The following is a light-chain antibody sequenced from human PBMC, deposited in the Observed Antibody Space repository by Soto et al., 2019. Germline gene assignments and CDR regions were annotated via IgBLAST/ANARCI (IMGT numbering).Light chain of an antibody. CDR3: QQRSSWPIT. Sequence: EIVLTQSPATLSLSPGERATLSCRASQSVTSYLAWYQQRPSQAPRLLINDASRRATGIPDRFSGSGSGADFTLTISSLEPEDFAVYYCQQRSSWPITFGQGTRLEIK. CDR2: DAS. CDR1: QSVTSY. J-gene: IGKJ5*01. V-gene: IGKV3-11*01.